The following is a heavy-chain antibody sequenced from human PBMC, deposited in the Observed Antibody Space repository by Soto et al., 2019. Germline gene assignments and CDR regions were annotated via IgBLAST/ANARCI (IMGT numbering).Heavy chain of an antibody. J-gene: IGHJ6*02. CDR2: IYHSGST. V-gene: IGHV4-30-2*01. D-gene: IGHD3-10*01. CDR1: GGSISSGGYS. Sequence: QLQLQESGSGLVKPSQTLSLTCAVSGGSISSGGYSWSWIRQPPGKGLEWIGYIYHSGSTYYNPSLKSRVTISVDRSKNQFSLKLSSVTAADTAVYCCASKSYYGGMDVWGQGTTVTVSS. CDR3: ASKSYYGGMDV.